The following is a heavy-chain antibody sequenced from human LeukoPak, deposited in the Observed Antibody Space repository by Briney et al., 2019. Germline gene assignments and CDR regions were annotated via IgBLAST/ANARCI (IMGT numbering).Heavy chain of an antibody. J-gene: IGHJ4*02. CDR3: ARHHYGDLRPDY. Sequence: PVSSLQISFQGSGYRFTLYWICWGRQLPGKSREWMGIIYPGDSDTRYSPSFQGQVTISADKSISTAYLQWSRLKASDTAMYYCARHHYGDLRPDYWGQGTLVTVSS. D-gene: IGHD4-17*01. CDR2: IYPGDSDT. V-gene: IGHV5-51*01. CDR1: GYRFTLYW.